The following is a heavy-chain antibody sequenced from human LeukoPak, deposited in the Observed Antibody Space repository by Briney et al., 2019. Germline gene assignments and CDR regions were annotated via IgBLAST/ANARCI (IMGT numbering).Heavy chain of an antibody. CDR1: GGSISSYY. D-gene: IGHD2-15*01. J-gene: IGHJ4*02. CDR3: ARDIYGSFDY. V-gene: IGHV4-59*01. CDR2: IYYSGST. Sequence: SETLSLTCTVSGGSISSYYWSWIRQPPGEGLEWIGYIYYSGSTNYNPSLKSRVTISIDTSKNQFSLRLSSATAADTAVYYCARDIYGSFDYWGQGTLVTVSS.